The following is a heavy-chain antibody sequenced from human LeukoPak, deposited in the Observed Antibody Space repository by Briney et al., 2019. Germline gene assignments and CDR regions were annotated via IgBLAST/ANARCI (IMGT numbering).Heavy chain of an antibody. CDR2: IYYTGST. Sequence: KPSETLSLTCTVSGYSISSVYYWGWIRQPPGKGLEWIGYIYYTGSTEYHPSLKSRVTISLDTSKNQFSLKLTSVTAADTAVYYCARVYQSAEYYFDYWGQGNLVSVSS. V-gene: IGHV4-38-2*02. CDR3: ARVYQSAEYYFDY. J-gene: IGHJ4*02. CDR1: GYSISSVYY. D-gene: IGHD2-2*01.